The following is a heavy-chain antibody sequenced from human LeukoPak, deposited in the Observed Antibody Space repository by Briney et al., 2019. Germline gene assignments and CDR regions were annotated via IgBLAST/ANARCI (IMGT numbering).Heavy chain of an antibody. D-gene: IGHD3-10*01. V-gene: IGHV3-53*01. CDR2: IYSGGST. CDR1: GGSFSGYY. J-gene: IGHJ4*02. Sequence: ETLSLTCAVYGGSFSGYYWSWIRQPPGKGLEWVSVIYSGGSTYYADSVKGRFTISRDNSKNTLYLQMNSLRAEDTAVYYCAIGTLWFGELSWGQGTLVTVSS. CDR3: AIGTLWFGELS.